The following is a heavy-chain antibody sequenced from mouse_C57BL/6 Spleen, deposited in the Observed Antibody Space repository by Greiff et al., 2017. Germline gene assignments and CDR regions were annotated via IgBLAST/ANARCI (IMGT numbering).Heavy chain of an antibody. Sequence: VQLQQSGAELVRPGTSVKVSCKASGYAFTNYLIEWVKQRPGQGLEWIGVINPGSGGTNYNEKFKGKATLTADKSSSTAYMQLSSLTSEDSAVYFWARSRSRREYYSDYWGQGTSLTVSS. V-gene: IGHV1-54*01. CDR3: ARSRSRREYYSDY. J-gene: IGHJ2*02. CDR1: GYAFTNYL. D-gene: IGHD2-4*01. CDR2: INPGSGGT.